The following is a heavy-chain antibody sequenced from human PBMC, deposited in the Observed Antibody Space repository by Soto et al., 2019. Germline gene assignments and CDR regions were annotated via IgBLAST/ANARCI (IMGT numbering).Heavy chain of an antibody. D-gene: IGHD6-19*01. CDR3: AKDVGPSGVAGSDWYGFDY. V-gene: IGHV3-9*01. CDR1: GFTFDDYA. CDR2: ISWNSDRI. Sequence: GGSLRLSCAASGFTFDDYAMHWVRQVPGKGLEWVSGISWNSDRIGYADSVKGRLTISRDNAKKSLYLQMNSLRVGDTALYYCAKDVGPSGVAGSDWYGFDYWGQGTLVTVSS. J-gene: IGHJ4*02.